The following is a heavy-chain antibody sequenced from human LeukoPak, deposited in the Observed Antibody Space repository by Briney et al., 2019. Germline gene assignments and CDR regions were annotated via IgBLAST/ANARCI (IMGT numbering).Heavy chain of an antibody. CDR2: MPFDEKVSDNEIP. D-gene: IGHD3-3*01. CDR1: GDSISNNNWS. J-gene: IGHJ5*02. V-gene: IGHV4-39*01. CDR3: AALPLTGVAGRGWFAA. Sequence: PSETLSLTCSVSGDSISNNNWSWAWIRQLPGKGLEWIGTMPFDEKVSDNEIPSYNPSLKGRATISAEKSKNQLSLKVKSVTAADTASYYCAALPLTGVAGRGWFAAWGQGTLVIVSS.